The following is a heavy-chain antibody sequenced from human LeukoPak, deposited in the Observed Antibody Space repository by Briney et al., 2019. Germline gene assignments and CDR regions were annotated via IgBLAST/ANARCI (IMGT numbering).Heavy chain of an antibody. CDR1: GFTFSSYW. Sequence: PGGSLRLSCAASGFTFSSYWMSWVRQAPGKGLEWVSAISGSGGSTYYADSVKGRFTISRDNSKNTLYLQMNSLRAEDTAVYYCAKGVTYYYDSSGLDYWGQGTLVTVSS. J-gene: IGHJ4*02. CDR2: ISGSGGST. CDR3: AKGVTYYYDSSGLDY. V-gene: IGHV3-23*01. D-gene: IGHD3-22*01.